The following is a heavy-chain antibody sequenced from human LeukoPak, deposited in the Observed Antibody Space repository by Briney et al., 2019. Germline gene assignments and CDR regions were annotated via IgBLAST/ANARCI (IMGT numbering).Heavy chain of an antibody. Sequence: PSETLSLTCIVSGGSISSRSYYWGWIRQPPGKGLEWIGSIHYSGSTYYNPSLKSRVTISVDTSKNQQFSLKLRSVTAADTAVYYCARHDPYVLPFDPWGQGTLVTVSS. CDR1: GGSISSRSYY. V-gene: IGHV4-39*01. CDR2: IHYSGST. J-gene: IGHJ5*02. D-gene: IGHD3-16*01. CDR3: ARHDPYVLPFDP.